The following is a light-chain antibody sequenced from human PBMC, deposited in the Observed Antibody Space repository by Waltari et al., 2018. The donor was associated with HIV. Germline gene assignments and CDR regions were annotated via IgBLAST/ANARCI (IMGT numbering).Light chain of an antibody. CDR1: SSTIGDDY. CDR2: RNS. CDR3: AAWDDSLSGWV. Sequence: QSALTQLPSTSGTPGQPVTIPCSGSSSTIGDDYVSGYQQLPGTAPKLLIYRNSQRPSGVRDRFSGSKSGTSASLAINDLRSEDEVEYHCAAWDDSLSGWVFGGGTNLTVL. V-gene: IGLV1-47*01. J-gene: IGLJ3*02.